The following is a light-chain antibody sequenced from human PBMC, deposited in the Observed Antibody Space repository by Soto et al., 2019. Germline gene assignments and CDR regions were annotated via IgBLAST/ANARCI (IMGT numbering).Light chain of an antibody. Sequence: SYELTQPPSVSVAPGQTAKITCGGDKIGSKIVHWYQQKPGQAPVLVIYDDRDRPSGIPERVSGSNSENTATLTISRVEAGDEADYYCQVWDISSDPNYVFGPGTKLTVL. J-gene: IGLJ1*01. V-gene: IGLV3-21*02. CDR3: QVWDISSDPNYV. CDR2: DDR. CDR1: KIGSKI.